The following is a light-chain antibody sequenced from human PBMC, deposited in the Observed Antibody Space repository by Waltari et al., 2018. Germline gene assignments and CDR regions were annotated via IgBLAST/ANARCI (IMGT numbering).Light chain of an antibody. V-gene: IGLV2-23*02. Sequence: QSALTQPASASGSPGQSITISCTGTRSDVGNYNLVSWYQQHPGKAPKLMISEVNKRPSGVSNRFSGSKSGNTASLTISGLQSEDEASYYCSSYISSTSVIFGGGTKLTVL. J-gene: IGLJ2*01. CDR1: RSDVGNYNL. CDR3: SSYISSTSVI. CDR2: EVN.